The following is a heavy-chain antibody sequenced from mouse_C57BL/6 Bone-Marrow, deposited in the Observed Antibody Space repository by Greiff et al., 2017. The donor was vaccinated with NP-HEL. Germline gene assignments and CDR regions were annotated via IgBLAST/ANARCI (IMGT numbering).Heavy chain of an antibody. CDR1: GFTFSDYG. CDR2: ISSGSSTI. J-gene: IGHJ3*01. D-gene: IGHD2-3*01. V-gene: IGHV5-17*01. Sequence: DVHLVESGGGLVKPGGSLKLSCAASGFTFSDYGMHWVRQAPEKGLEWVAYISSGSSTIYYADTVKGRFTISRDNAKNTLFLQMTSLGAEDTAMYYCARTYDGYLAYWGQGTLVTVSA. CDR3: ARTYDGYLAY.